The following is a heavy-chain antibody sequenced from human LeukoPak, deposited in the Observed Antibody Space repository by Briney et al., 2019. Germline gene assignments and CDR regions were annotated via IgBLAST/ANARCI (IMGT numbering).Heavy chain of an antibody. CDR2: IRSKAYGGTT. J-gene: IGHJ4*02. CDR3: TRDYPQYYFDY. Sequence: GGSLRLSCTASGFTFGDYAMSWVRQAPGKGLEWVGFIRSKAYGGTTEYAASVKGRFTISRDDSKSIAYLQMNSLKTEDTAVYYCTRDYPQYYFDYWGQGTLVAVSS. V-gene: IGHV3-49*04. CDR1: GFTFGDYA. D-gene: IGHD3-16*02.